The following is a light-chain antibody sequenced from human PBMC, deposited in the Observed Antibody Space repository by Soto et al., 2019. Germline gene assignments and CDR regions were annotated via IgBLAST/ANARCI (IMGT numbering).Light chain of an antibody. V-gene: IGKV3-15*01. J-gene: IGKJ1*01. Sequence: EIVMTQSPATLSVSPGERATLSCRASQSVSSNLAWYQQKPGQAPRLLIYGASTRATGIPDRFSGSGSGTEFTLTISSLQSEDFAMYDCQHYNNWPPWTFGQGTKVEIK. CDR1: QSVSSN. CDR2: GAS. CDR3: QHYNNWPPWT.